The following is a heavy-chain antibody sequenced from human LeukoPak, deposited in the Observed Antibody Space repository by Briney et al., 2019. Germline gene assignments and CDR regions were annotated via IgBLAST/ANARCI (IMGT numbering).Heavy chain of an antibody. D-gene: IGHD3-10*01. CDR2: IIPIFGTA. V-gene: IGHV1-69*05. J-gene: IGHJ6*03. Sequence: AASVKVSCKASGGTFSSYAISWVRQAPGQGLEWMGGIIPIFGTANYAQKFQGRVTITTDESTSTAYMELSSLRSEDTAVYYCARDSSGSYPYYYYYMDVWGKGTTVTVSS. CDR1: GGTFSSYA. CDR3: ARDSSGSYPYYYYYMDV.